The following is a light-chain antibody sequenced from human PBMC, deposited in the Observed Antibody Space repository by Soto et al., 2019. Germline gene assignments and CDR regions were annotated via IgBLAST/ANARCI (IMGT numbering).Light chain of an antibody. V-gene: IGKV1-39*01. CDR2: AAS. CDR3: QQSYSTPMYT. J-gene: IGKJ2*01. CDR1: QSISSY. Sequence: DIQMTQSPSSLSASVGDRVTITCRASQSISSYLNWYQQKPGKAPKLLIYAASSLQSGVPSRFSGSGSGTDFTLTISSLQPEDFATYYCQQSYSTPMYTFGQGTTVDIK.